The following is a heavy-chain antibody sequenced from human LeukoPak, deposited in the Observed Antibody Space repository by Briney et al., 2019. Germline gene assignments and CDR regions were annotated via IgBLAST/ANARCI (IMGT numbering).Heavy chain of an antibody. CDR2: INPAGSET. D-gene: IGHD2-15*01. J-gene: IGHJ4*02. CDR1: GFSFSAYW. Sequence: GGSLRLSCAASGFSFSAYWMTWVRQAPGTGLEWVANINPAGSETYYVDLVKGRFSISRDNAKKLVYLQMNSLRAEDTAVYHCARFGYVAAVDVWGQGTPVSVSS. CDR3: ARFGYVAAVDV. V-gene: IGHV3-7*01.